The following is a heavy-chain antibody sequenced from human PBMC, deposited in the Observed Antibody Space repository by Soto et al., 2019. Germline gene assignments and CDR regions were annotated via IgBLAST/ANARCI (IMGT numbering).Heavy chain of an antibody. D-gene: IGHD1-26*01. CDR1: GFIFDDYG. CDR2: VNWNGGST. Sequence: EVQLVESGGGVLRPGGSLRLSCAASGFIFDDYGMSWARQAPGKGLEWVSGVNWNGGSTGYADSVKGRVTISRDNAKNFLFLQMNSLRVEDTALYYCVGGASLSFDYWGPGTLVTVSS. CDR3: VGGASLSFDY. V-gene: IGHV3-20*04. J-gene: IGHJ4*02.